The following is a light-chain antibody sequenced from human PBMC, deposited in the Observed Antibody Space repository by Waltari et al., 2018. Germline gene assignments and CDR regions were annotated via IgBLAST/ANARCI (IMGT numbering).Light chain of an antibody. J-gene: IGLJ1*01. V-gene: IGLV1-44*01. Sequence: QSVLTQPPSASGTPGQRVIISCSGSSSNIGSNTVNWYQQLPGTAPKLFIYNDNQRPAGVPDRFAGSKSGTSASLAISGLQSEDEADYYCAAWDASLNGHYVFGTGTQVTVL. CDR2: NDN. CDR3: AAWDASLNGHYV. CDR1: SSNIGSNT.